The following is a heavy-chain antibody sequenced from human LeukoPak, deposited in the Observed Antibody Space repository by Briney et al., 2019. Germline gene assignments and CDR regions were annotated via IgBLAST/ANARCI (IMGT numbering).Heavy chain of an antibody. Sequence: PGGSLRLSCAASGFTFSNYWLSGVRQAPGKGLEWVAVISYDGSNKYYADSVKGRFTISRDNSKNTLYLQMNSLRAEDTAVYYCARAPSGSYQGDDYWGQGTLVTVSS. CDR3: ARAPSGSYQGDDY. D-gene: IGHD1-26*01. CDR2: ISYDGSNK. V-gene: IGHV3-30-3*01. CDR1: GFTFSNYW. J-gene: IGHJ4*02.